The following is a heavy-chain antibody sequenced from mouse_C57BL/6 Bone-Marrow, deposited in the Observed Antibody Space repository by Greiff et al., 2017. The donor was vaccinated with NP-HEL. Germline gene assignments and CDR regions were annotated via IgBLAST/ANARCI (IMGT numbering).Heavy chain of an antibody. J-gene: IGHJ3*01. CDR1: GFTFSSYA. CDR3: TRDDDYDTWFAY. V-gene: IGHV5-9-1*02. D-gene: IGHD2-4*01. CDR2: ISSGGDYI. Sequence: EVQLVESGEGLVKPGGSLKLSCAASGFTFSSYAMSWVRQTPEKRLEWVAYISSGGDYIYYADNVKGRFTISRDNARNTLYLQMSSLKSEDTAMYYCTRDDDYDTWFAYWGQGTLVTVSA.